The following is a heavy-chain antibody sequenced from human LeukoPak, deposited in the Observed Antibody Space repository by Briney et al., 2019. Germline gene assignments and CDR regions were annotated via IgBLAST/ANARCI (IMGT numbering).Heavy chain of an antibody. CDR2: IYYSGST. Sequence: SQTLSLTCTVSGGSISSGDYYWSWIRQPPGKGLEWIGYIYYSGSTYYNPSLKSRVTISVDTSKNQFSLKLSSVTAADTAVYYCARALEGLSYGNYYFDYWGQGTLVTVSS. V-gene: IGHV4-30-4*01. J-gene: IGHJ4*02. D-gene: IGHD5-18*01. CDR3: ARALEGLSYGNYYFDY. CDR1: GGSISSGDYY.